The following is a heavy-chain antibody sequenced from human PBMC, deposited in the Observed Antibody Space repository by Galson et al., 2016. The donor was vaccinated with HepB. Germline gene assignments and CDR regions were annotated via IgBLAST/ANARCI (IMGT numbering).Heavy chain of an antibody. CDR2: ITSSSGYI. V-gene: IGHV3-21*01. CDR1: GFTFSYYT. D-gene: IGHD2-21*01. Sequence: SLRLSCAASGFTFSYYTMNWVRQVPGKGLEWLSSITSSSGYIYSADSLTCRFTISRDNAQNSLFLQMNSLRADDAGVYYCARDGGDPAIGYSGYGMDVWGQGTTVTVSS. J-gene: IGHJ6*02. CDR3: ARDGGDPAIGYSGYGMDV.